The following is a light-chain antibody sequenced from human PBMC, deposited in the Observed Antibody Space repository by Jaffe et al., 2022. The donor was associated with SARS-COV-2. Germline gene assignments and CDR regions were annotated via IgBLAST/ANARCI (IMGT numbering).Light chain of an antibody. J-gene: IGLJ3*02. V-gene: IGLV3-25*03. CDR2: NDR. CDR3: QSTDSSGTSVL. Sequence: SDELTQSPSVSVSPGQTARITCSGDALPKQYAYWYQQRPGQAPVLVIYNDRERPSGIPERFSGSTSGTTVTLTISGVQAEDEADYYCQSTDSSGTSVLFGGGTKLTVL. CDR1: ALPKQY.